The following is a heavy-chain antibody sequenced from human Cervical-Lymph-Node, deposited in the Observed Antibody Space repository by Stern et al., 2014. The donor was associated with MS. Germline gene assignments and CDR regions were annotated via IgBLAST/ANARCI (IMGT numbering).Heavy chain of an antibody. CDR3: AKNIYYDSSQPQYFQY. CDR1: GFTFISYT. Sequence: EVQLVESGGGAVQPGGSLRLSCAASGFTFISYTMSWVRLAPGKGLEWVSAISCSGGNPDYADSVNGRFTISSDNSKSTLFLLMNTLRAEDTAVYYCAKNIYYDSSQPQYFQYGGQGSPVTVSS. V-gene: IGHV3-23*04. D-gene: IGHD3-22*01. CDR2: ISCSGGNP. J-gene: IGHJ1*01.